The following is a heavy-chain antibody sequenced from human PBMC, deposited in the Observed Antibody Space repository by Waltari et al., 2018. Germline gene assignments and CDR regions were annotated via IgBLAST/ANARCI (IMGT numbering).Heavy chain of an antibody. CDR1: GGSFTGHY. D-gene: IGHD3-16*02. CDR2: INHGGTT. J-gene: IGHJ4*02. Sequence: QVQLQQWGAGLLKTSETLSLTCAVYGGSFTGHYWNWIRQPPGKGLEWIGEINHGGTTNYNPSLKSRVTISVDTSKKQISLKLNSVTAADTAVYFCARGRRDDYIWVSYRRGYFDYWGQGALVTVSS. V-gene: IGHV4-34*01. CDR3: ARGRRDDYIWVSYRRGYFDY.